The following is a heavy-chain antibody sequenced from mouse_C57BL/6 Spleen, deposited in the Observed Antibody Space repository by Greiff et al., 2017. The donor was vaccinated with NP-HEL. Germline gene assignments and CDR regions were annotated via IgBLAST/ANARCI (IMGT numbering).Heavy chain of an antibody. J-gene: IGHJ3*01. Sequence: EVQLQQSGAELVRPGASVKLSCTASGFNIKDYYMHWVKQRPEQGLEWIGRIDPEDGDTEYAPKFQGKATMTADTSSNTAYLQLSSLTSEDTAVYYCTQDYYGSSPAWFAYWGQGTLVTVSA. CDR2: IDPEDGDT. D-gene: IGHD1-1*01. CDR1: GFNIKDYY. CDR3: TQDYYGSSPAWFAY. V-gene: IGHV14-1*01.